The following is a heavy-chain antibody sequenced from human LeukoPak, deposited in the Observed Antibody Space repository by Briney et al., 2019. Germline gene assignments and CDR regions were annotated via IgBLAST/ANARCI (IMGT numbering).Heavy chain of an antibody. CDR1: GFTFSSSA. CDR3: AKDLVTRGPDYYGMDV. D-gene: IGHD2-21*02. V-gene: IGHV3-30-3*01. Sequence: GGSLRLSCAASGFTFSSSAMHWVRQAPDKGLEWVAVISYDGSNKYYADSVKGRFTISRDNSKNTLYLQMNSLRAEDTAVYYCAKDLVTRGPDYYGMDVWGQGTTVTVSS. J-gene: IGHJ6*02. CDR2: ISYDGSNK.